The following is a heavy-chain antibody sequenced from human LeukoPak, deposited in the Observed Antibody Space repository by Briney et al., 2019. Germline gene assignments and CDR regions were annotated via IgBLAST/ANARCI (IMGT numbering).Heavy chain of an antibody. CDR3: ARDLTDDFWSGYHFDY. Sequence: GGSLRLSCAASGFTFNIYCMNWVRQAPGKGLEWVSSISSSSNYVYYADSVKGRFTISRDNAKNSLYLQMNSLRAEDTAVYYCARDLTDDFWSGYHFDYWGQGTLVTVSS. CDR1: GFTFNIYC. CDR2: ISSSSNYV. V-gene: IGHV3-21*01. J-gene: IGHJ4*02. D-gene: IGHD3-3*01.